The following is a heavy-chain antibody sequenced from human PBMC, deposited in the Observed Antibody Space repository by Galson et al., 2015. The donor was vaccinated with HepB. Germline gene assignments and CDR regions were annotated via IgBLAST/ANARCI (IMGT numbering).Heavy chain of an antibody. Sequence: LRLSCAASTFIFSTYSMDWVRQAPGKGLEWVSYISSSSTTIYYADSVKGRFTISRDNAKNSLYLQMNSLRAEDTAVYYCARDGGTDWLFRYFDLWGRGTLVTVSS. V-gene: IGHV3-48*04. J-gene: IGHJ2*01. CDR2: ISSSSTTI. CDR1: TFIFSTYS. CDR3: ARDGGTDWLFRYFDL. D-gene: IGHD3-16*01.